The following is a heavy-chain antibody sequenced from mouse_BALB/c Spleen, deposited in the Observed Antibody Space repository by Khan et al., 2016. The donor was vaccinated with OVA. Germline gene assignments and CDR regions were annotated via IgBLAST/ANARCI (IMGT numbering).Heavy chain of an antibody. D-gene: IGHD1-1*01. Sequence: QVQLKQSGAELAKPGASVKMSCKASGYIFTSYWMHWVKQRPGQGLEWIGYINPATDYTEYNQKFKNKATLTADKSSSTAYMQLSSLTSEDSAVYYCVNHGSSSAWFTYGGQGTPVTVSA. CDR1: GYIFTSYW. J-gene: IGHJ3*01. CDR3: VNHGSSSAWFTY. CDR2: INPATDYT. V-gene: IGHV1-7*01.